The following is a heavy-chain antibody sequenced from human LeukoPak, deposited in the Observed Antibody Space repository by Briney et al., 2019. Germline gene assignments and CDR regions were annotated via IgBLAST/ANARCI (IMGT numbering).Heavy chain of an antibody. V-gene: IGHV3-21*01. CDR2: ISSSSSYT. J-gene: IGHJ4*02. CDR1: GFTFSSYS. D-gene: IGHD5-18*01. Sequence: GGSLRLSCAASGFTFSSYSMNWVRQAPGKGLEWVSSISSSSSYTYYADSLKGRFTISRDNAKSSLYLQMNSLRAEDTAVYYCAGHSPRYGTAIQQYYWGQGTLVTVSS. CDR3: AGHSPRYGTAIQQYY.